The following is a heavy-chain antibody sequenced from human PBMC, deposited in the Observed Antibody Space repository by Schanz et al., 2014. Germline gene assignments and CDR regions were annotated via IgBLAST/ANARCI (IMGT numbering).Heavy chain of an antibody. CDR2: IRFDGSDK. Sequence: QVQLVESGGGVVQPGGSLRLSCAASGFTFSSYGMHWVRQAPGKGLEWVTFIRFDGSDKYYADSVKGRFSVSRDNSKNTLYLQMNSLRADDTAVYYCANRGHLRGWFDSWGQGILVTVSS. CDR1: GFTFSSYG. J-gene: IGHJ5*01. CDR3: ANRGHLRGWFDS. V-gene: IGHV3-30*02. D-gene: IGHD3-10*01.